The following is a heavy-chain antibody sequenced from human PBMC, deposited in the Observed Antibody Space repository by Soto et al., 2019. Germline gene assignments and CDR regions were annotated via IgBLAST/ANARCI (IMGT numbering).Heavy chain of an antibody. V-gene: IGHV1-8*01. CDR3: ARADRIVAAAINYYYYGMDV. CDR1: GYTFTSYD. CDR2: MNPNSGNT. J-gene: IGHJ6*02. D-gene: IGHD3-22*01. Sequence: GASVKVSCKASGYTFTSYDINWVRQATGQGLEWMGWMNPNSGNTGYAQKFQGRVTMTRNTSISTAYMELSSLRSEDTAVYYCARADRIVAAAINYYYYGMDVWGQGTTVTVSS.